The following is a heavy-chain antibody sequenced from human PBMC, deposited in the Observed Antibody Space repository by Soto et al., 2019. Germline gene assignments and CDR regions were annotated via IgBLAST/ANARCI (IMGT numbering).Heavy chain of an antibody. D-gene: IGHD5-18*01. CDR3: ETNVDTATGYDY. Sequence: SETLSLTCTVSGGSIDSYYWSWIRQRPGKGLEWIGYIYHSGSTDYNPSLNSRVTISVATSKKQFSLNLTSVTAADTAVYYCETNVDTATGYDYWGQGALVTVSS. CDR2: IYHSGST. J-gene: IGHJ4*02. CDR1: GGSIDSYY. V-gene: IGHV4-59*01.